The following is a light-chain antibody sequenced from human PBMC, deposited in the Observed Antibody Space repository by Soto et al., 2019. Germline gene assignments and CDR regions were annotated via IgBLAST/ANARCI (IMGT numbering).Light chain of an antibody. CDR3: SSYAGSSVV. J-gene: IGLJ2*01. CDR1: SSDVGGYNY. Sequence: QSALSQPPSASGSPGQSVTISCTGTSSDVGGYNYVSWYQQHPSKAPKVMIYEVSKRPSGVPDRFSGSKSGNTASLTVSGLQAEDEADYYCSSYAGSSVVFGGGTQLTVL. CDR2: EVS. V-gene: IGLV2-8*01.